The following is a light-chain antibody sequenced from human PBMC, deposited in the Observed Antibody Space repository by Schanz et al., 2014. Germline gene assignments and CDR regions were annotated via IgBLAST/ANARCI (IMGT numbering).Light chain of an antibody. CDR3: ATWDDGLTARV. CDR1: SSNIGAGYD. J-gene: IGLJ3*02. V-gene: IGLV1-40*01. Sequence: QSVLTQPPSVSGAPGQRVTISCTGSSSNIGAGYDVHWYQQLPGTAPKLLIHSTNQRPSGVPDRFSGSKSGTSASLAIIGLQSEDEADYYCATWDDGLTARVFGGGTKVTVL. CDR2: STN.